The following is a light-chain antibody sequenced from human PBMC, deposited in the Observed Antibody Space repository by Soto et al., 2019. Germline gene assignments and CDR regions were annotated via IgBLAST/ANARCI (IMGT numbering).Light chain of an antibody. J-gene: IGKJ1*01. CDR1: ETVATN. CDR2: GAS. V-gene: IGKV3-20*01. Sequence: EVMLIQSPATLSMSPGERATLSCRASETVATNLAWYQQKPGQAPRLLISGASTRAAGISDRFRGGGSGTDFTLTISRLEPEDFAVYYCQQYGSSGTFGQGTKVDIK. CDR3: QQYGSSGT.